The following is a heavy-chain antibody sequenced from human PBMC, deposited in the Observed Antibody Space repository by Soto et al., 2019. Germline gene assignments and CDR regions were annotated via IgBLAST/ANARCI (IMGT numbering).Heavy chain of an antibody. V-gene: IGHV5-10-1*01. D-gene: IGHD2-2*01. CDR2: IDPSDSYT. J-gene: IGHJ6*02. CDR1: GYSFTSYW. CDR3: ARLGCSSTSCARLGYGMDV. Sequence: LGESLKISCKGSGYSFTSYWISWVRQMPGKGLEWMGRIDPSDSYTNYSPSFQGHVTISADKSISTAYLQWSSLKASDTAMYYCARLGCSSTSCARLGYGMDVWGQGTTVTVSS.